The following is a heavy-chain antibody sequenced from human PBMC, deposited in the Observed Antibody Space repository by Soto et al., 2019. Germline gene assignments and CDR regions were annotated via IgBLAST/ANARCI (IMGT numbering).Heavy chain of an antibody. CDR3: ARDYCSGGSCYSPLTFDY. Sequence: EVQLVESGGGLVQPGGSLRLSCAASGFTFSSYWMSWVRQAPGKGLEWVANIKQDGSEKYYVDSVKGRFTISRDNAKNSLYLQMNSLRAEDTAVYYCARDYCSGGSCYSPLTFDYWGQGTLVTVSS. CDR1: GFTFSSYW. V-gene: IGHV3-7*01. CDR2: IKQDGSEK. J-gene: IGHJ4*02. D-gene: IGHD2-15*01.